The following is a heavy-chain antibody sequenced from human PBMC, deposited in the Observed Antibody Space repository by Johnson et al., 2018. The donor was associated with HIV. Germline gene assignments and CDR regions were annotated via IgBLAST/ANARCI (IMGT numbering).Heavy chain of an antibody. D-gene: IGHD3-10*01. J-gene: IGHJ3*02. CDR3: ARDPPLIYGSGSLDAFDI. V-gene: IGHV3-30*04. Sequence: QVQVVESGGGLVQPGTSLRLSCAASGFTFSSYAMHWVRQAPGKGLEWVAVISYDGSNKYYADSVKGRFTISRANSKTTLYLQMNSLRAEDTAVYYCARDPPLIYGSGSLDAFDIWGQGTMVTVSS. CDR2: ISYDGSNK. CDR1: GFTFSSYA.